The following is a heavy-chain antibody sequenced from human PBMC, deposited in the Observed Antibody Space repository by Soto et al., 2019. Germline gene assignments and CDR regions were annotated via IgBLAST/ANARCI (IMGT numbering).Heavy chain of an antibody. CDR1: GYSFTSYG. Sequence: ASVKVSCKASGYSFTSYGISWVRQAPGQGPEWMGWISGHNGNTNHPQSLQGRVTMTTDTSRNTAYMELRSLRSDDTAVYYCARHRFNYYDDTVYYYFDYWGQGTLVTGS. V-gene: IGHV1-18*04. CDR3: ARHRFNYYDDTVYYYFDY. D-gene: IGHD3-22*01. CDR2: ISGHNGNT. J-gene: IGHJ4*02.